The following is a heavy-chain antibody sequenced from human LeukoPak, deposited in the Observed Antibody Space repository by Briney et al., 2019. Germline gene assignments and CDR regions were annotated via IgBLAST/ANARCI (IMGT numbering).Heavy chain of an antibody. D-gene: IGHD2-2*01. Sequence: SSETLSLTCSVSGGSISGSRFYWGWIRQPPGKGWEWIGSVYHSGSTYYNPSLKSRVTISVDTSKNQFSLKLSSVTAADTAVYYCARRIEPSAFDYWGQGTLVTVSS. CDR3: ARRIEPSAFDY. CDR2: VYHSGST. V-gene: IGHV4-39*01. J-gene: IGHJ4*02. CDR1: GGSISGSRFY.